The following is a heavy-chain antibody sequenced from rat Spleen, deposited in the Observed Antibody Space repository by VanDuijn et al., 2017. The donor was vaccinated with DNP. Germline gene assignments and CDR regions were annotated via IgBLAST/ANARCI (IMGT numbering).Heavy chain of an antibody. V-gene: IGHV5-7*01. J-gene: IGHJ3*01. Sequence: EVQLVESGGDLVQPGRSLKVSCVASGFTFSDFNMAWVRQAPKKGLEWVATITYDGSSTYYGDSVKGRFTISRHNAKTTLYLQMDSLRSEDTATYYCATQRLGAAWFAYWGQGTLVTVSS. D-gene: IGHD5-1*01. CDR3: ATQRLGAAWFAY. CDR2: ITYDGSST. CDR1: GFTFSDFN.